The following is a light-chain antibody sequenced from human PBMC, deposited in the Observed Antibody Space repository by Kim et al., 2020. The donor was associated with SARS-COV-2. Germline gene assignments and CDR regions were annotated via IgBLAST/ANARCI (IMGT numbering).Light chain of an antibody. Sequence: QWVTSTCTGSNSSSGAGYDVLWSQQLPGTAPKVLIYGSTNRPSGVPDRFSGSKSGTSASLAITGLQAEDEADYYCQSHDSSLSGLVFGGGTQLTVL. CDR2: GST. J-gene: IGLJ2*01. V-gene: IGLV1-40*01. CDR3: QSHDSSLSGLV. CDR1: NSSSGAGYD.